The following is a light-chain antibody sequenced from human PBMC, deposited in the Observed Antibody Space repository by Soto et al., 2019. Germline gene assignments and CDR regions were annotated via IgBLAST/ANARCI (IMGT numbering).Light chain of an antibody. J-gene: IGLJ2*01. CDR1: SSDVGGYNY. CDR2: EVS. V-gene: IGLV2-8*01. Sequence: QSALTQPPSASGSPGQSVTISCTGTSSDVGGYNYVSWYQQHPGKAPKLMISEVSKRPSGVPDRFSGSKSGNTASLTVSGLQAEDEADYYCSSYGGSNTHVVFGGGTKVTVL. CDR3: SSYGGSNTHVV.